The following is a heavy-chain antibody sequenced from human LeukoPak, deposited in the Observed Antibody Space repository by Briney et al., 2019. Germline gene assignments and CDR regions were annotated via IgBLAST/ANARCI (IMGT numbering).Heavy chain of an antibody. J-gene: IGHJ4*02. CDR1: GGTFSSYA. CDR3: ASSSLGYCSGGSCYRKYYFDY. D-gene: IGHD2-15*01. Sequence: GASVNVSCKASGGTFSSYAISWVRQAPGQGLEWMGRIIPILGIANYAQKFQGRVTITADKSTSTAYMELSSLRSEDTAVYYCASSSLGYCSGGSCYRKYYFDYWGQGTLVTVSS. V-gene: IGHV1-69*04. CDR2: IIPILGIA.